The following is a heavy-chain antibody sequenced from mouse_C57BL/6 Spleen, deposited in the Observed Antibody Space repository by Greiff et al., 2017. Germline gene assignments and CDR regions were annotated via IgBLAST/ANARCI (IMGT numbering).Heavy chain of an antibody. D-gene: IGHD1-1*01. V-gene: IGHV1-85*01. Sequence: VQLQHSGPELVKPGASVKLSCKASGYTFTSYDINWVKQRPGQGLEWIGWIYPRDGSTKYNEKFKGKATLTVDTSSSTAYMELHSLTSEDSAVYFCAREGAYYYGSSEGYWGQGTTLTVSS. CDR2: IYPRDGST. CDR3: AREGAYYYGSSEGY. J-gene: IGHJ2*01. CDR1: GYTFTSYD.